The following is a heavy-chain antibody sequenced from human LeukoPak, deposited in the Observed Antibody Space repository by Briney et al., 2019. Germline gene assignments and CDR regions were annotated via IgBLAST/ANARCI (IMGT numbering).Heavy chain of an antibody. CDR1: GFTSSDYE. CDR2: ISRSGSGSTI. J-gene: IGHJ4*01. CDR3: ARESASGSYYYFDY. V-gene: IGHV3-48*03. D-gene: IGHD3-10*01. Sequence: GGSLRLSCTASGFTSSDYEMNWVRQAPGKGLEWVSYISRSGSGSTISNADSVGGRFTISRDIATNSLYLQMNSLRVEDTAVYYCARESASGSYYYFDYWGQGTLVTVSS.